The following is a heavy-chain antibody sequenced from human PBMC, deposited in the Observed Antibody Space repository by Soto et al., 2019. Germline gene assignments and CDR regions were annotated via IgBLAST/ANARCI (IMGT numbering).Heavy chain of an antibody. CDR2: ISNDGSKK. CDR1: GFTFSTYA. V-gene: IGHV3-30-3*01. CDR3: AKDHWAAYSGYAIRNDLDV. J-gene: IGHJ6*02. D-gene: IGHD5-12*01. Sequence: PGGSLRLSCVASGFTFSTYAIHWVRQAPGKGLDWVAVISNDGSKKYFVDSVNGRFTISRDNSKNTLYLQMASLRPEDTAVYYCAKDHWAAYSGYAIRNDLDVWGQGTTVTVSS.